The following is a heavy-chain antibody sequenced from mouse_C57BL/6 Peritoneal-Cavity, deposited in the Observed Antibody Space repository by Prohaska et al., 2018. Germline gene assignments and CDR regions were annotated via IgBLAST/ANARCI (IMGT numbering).Heavy chain of an antibody. V-gene: IGHV1-15*01. CDR3: TNYYGSSYAMDY. CDR2: IDPDTGGT. J-gene: IGHJ4*01. Sequence: QVQLQQSGAELVRPGASVTLSCKSSGYTVTDYEMPLVTQTPVPGLEWIEAIDPDTGGTYYNQKLKGKAILTEDKSSSTAYMELRSMTSEDSAVYYCTNYYGSSYAMDYWGQGTSVTVSS. D-gene: IGHD1-1*01. CDR1: GYTVTDYE.